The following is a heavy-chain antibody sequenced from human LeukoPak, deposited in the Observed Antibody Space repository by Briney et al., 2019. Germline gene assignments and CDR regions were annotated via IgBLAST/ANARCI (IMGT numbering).Heavy chain of an antibody. D-gene: IGHD5/OR15-5a*01. J-gene: IGHJ3*02. CDR3: ARDRTSIYDRFFDI. Sequence: GRSLRLSCAASGFTFSSYAMHWVRQAPGKGLEWVAVISYDGSNKYYADSVKGRFTISRDNSKNTLYLQMNSLRAEDTAVYYCARDRTSIYDRFFDIWGQGTMVTVSS. V-gene: IGHV3-30-3*01. CDR1: GFTFSSYA. CDR2: ISYDGSNK.